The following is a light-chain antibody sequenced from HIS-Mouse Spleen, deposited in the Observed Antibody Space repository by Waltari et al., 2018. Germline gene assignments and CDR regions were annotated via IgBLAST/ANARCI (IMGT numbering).Light chain of an antibody. V-gene: IGLV2-8*01. CDR2: EVS. Sequence: QSALTQPPSASGPPGQSVTISCPRTSSDVGGYNYVSWYQQHPGKAPKLMLYEVSKRPSGVPDRFSGSKSGNTASLTVSGLQAEDEADYYCSSYAGSNNYVFGTGTKVTVL. CDR3: SSYAGSNNYV. CDR1: SSDVGGYNY. J-gene: IGLJ1*01.